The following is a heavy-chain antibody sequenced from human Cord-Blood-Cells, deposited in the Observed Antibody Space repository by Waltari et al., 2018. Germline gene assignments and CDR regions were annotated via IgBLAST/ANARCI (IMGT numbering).Heavy chain of an antibody. D-gene: IGHD3-16*01. Sequence: QVQLVESGGGVVQHGGSLRLSCAAPGFTFRSYGMHWVRQAPGKGLEWVAFIRYDGSNKYYADSVKGRFTISRDNSKNTLYLQMNSLRAEDTAVYYCAKGGETNYWYFDLWGRGTLVTVSS. CDR1: GFTFRSYG. J-gene: IGHJ2*01. V-gene: IGHV3-30*02. CDR2: IRYDGSNK. CDR3: AKGGETNYWYFDL.